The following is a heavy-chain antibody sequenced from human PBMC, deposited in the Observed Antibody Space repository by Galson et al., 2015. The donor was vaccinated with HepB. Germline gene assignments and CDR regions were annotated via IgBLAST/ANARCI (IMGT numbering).Heavy chain of an antibody. CDR2: ISSDGTRT. CDR1: GFSFRTYA. J-gene: IGHJ4*02. V-gene: IGHV3-64D*06. D-gene: IGHD3-3*01. CDR3: VKDLGWVDDY. Sequence: SLRLSCAFSGFSFRTYAMFWVRQAPVKGLEYVSGISSDGTRTYYVDSVRGRFTISRDTSKNTMYLQMSSLRPEATAVYYCVKDLGWVDDYWGQGTLVTVSS.